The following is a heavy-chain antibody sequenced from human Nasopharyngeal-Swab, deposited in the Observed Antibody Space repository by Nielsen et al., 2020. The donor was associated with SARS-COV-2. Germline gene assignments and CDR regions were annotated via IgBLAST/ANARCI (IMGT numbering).Heavy chain of an antibody. J-gene: IGHJ6*02. V-gene: IGHV4-59*01. CDR3: ARDVGYFYNGMDV. D-gene: IGHD3-22*01. CDR1: GDSISSYY. Sequence: SETLSLTCTVSGDSISSYYWSWIRQPPGKGLEWIGYISYSGSTNYNPSLKSRVTISKDTSKNQFSLKLSSVTAADTAVYHCARDVGYFYNGMDVWGQGTTATVSS. CDR2: ISYSGST.